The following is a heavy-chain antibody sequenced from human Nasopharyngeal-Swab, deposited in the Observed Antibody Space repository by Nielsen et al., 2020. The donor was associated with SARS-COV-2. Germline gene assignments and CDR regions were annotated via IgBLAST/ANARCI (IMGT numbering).Heavy chain of an antibody. J-gene: IGHJ4*02. CDR3: ARKRGEQWLSQFDY. CDR1: GYTFINYG. V-gene: IGHV1-18*01. D-gene: IGHD6-19*01. CDR2: SSAYNSNI. Sequence: ASVKVSCKASGYTFINYGITWVRQAPGQGLEWMGWSSAYNSNINYAQKFQGRVTMTTDTSTNTAYMELRSLRSDDTAVYYCARKRGEQWLSQFDYWGQGTLVTVSS.